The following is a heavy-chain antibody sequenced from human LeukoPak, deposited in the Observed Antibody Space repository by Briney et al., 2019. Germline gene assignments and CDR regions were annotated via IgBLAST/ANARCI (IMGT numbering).Heavy chain of an antibody. Sequence: GGSLRLSCAASGITFSTYAMSWVRQAAGKGPEWVSCISGNGAGTYYADSVKGRFTISRDNSKNTLYLQMNSLRAEDTGVYYCARKGLVAGSARGAFDLWGQGTMVTVSS. V-gene: IGHV3-23*01. D-gene: IGHD6-19*01. CDR2: ISGNGAGT. J-gene: IGHJ3*01. CDR3: ARKGLVAGSARGAFDL. CDR1: GITFSTYA.